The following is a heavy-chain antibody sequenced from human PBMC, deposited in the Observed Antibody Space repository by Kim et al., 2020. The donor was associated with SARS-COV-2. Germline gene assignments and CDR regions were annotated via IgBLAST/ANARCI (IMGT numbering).Heavy chain of an antibody. D-gene: IGHD2-21*01. V-gene: IGHV3-23*01. CDR3: AKDRGDGCHNCGLDF. J-gene: IGHJ4*02. CDR1: GFTFSSYA. CDR2: ITAGGGST. Sequence: GGSLRLSCAASGFTFSSYAMSWVRQAPGKGLEWVSAITAGGGSTLFADSVKGRFTISRDDSRNILYLQMNSLRAEDTAVYYCAKDRGDGCHNCGLDFWGQGTLVTVSS.